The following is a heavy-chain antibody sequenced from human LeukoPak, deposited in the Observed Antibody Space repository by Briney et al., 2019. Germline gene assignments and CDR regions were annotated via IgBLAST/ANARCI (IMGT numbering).Heavy chain of an antibody. D-gene: IGHD6-13*01. Sequence: PGGSLRLSCVASGLTFSKYSMNWVRQAPGKGLEWVSSISGNSAYIYYEDSVKGRFTTSRDNAKNSLYLQMNSLRAEDTAVYYFAREAEAGQQLVLWGQGTLVTVSS. CDR2: ISGNSAYI. J-gene: IGHJ4*02. CDR3: AREAEAGQQLVL. CDR1: GLTFSKYS. V-gene: IGHV3-21*01.